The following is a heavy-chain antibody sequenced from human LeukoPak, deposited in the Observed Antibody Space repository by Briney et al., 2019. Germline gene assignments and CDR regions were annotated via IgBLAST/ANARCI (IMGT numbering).Heavy chain of an antibody. CDR3: ARGENTAMVTAADY. Sequence: PGGSLRLSCAASGFTFSSYWMHWVRQAPEKGLVWVSRINSDGSSTSYADSVKGRFTISRDNAKNTLYLQMNSLRAEDTAVYYCARGENTAMVTAADYWGQGTLVTVSS. V-gene: IGHV3-74*01. D-gene: IGHD5-18*01. CDR2: INSDGSST. J-gene: IGHJ4*02. CDR1: GFTFSSYW.